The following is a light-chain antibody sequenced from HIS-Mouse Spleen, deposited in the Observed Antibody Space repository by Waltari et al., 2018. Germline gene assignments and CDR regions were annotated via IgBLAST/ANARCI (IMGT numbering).Light chain of an antibody. CDR1: SLRSYY. CDR3: NSRDSSGNHWV. Sequence: SSELTQDPAVSVALGPPVRITCQGDSLRSYYASWYPQKQGQAPVLVINGKNNRPSGIPDRFSGSSSGNTASLTITGAQAEDEADYYCNSRDSSGNHWVFGGGTKLTVL. V-gene: IGLV3-19*01. J-gene: IGLJ3*02. CDR2: GKN.